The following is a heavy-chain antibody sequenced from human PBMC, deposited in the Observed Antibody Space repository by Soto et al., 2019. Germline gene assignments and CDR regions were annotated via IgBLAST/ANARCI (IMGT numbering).Heavy chain of an antibody. Sequence: GSLRLSCAASGFTFSNYWMHWVRQAPGKGLVWVSRISNDGSTTNYADSVKGRFTISRDNAKNTLYLQMSSLRAEDTAVYYCARAVGIVVVPAAIPFDYWSQGTLVTVSS. CDR3: ARAVGIVVVPAAIPFDY. CDR2: ISNDGSTT. D-gene: IGHD2-2*02. CDR1: GFTFSNYW. V-gene: IGHV3-74*01. J-gene: IGHJ4*02.